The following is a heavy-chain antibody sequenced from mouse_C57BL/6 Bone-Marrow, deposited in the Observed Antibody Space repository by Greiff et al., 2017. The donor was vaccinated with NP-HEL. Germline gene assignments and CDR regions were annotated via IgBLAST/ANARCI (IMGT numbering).Heavy chain of an antibody. CDR3: ARENWDGPSWFAY. V-gene: IGHV1-64*01. D-gene: IGHD4-1*01. CDR2: IDPNSGST. Sequence: VQLQQSGAELVKPGASVKLSCKASGYTFTSYWMHWVKQRPGQGLEWIGMIDPNSGSTNYNEKFKSKATLTVDKSSSTAYMQLSSLTSEDSAVYYCARENWDGPSWFAYWGQGTLVTVSA. CDR1: GYTFTSYW. J-gene: IGHJ3*01.